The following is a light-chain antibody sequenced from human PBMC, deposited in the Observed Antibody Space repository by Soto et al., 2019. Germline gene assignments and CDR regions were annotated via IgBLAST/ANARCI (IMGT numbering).Light chain of an antibody. V-gene: IGLV2-14*01. CDR1: SSDVGGYNY. Sequence: QSVLTQPASVSGSPGQSITMSCTGTSSDVGGYNYISWYQQHPGKAPKLMIYEVSNRPSGVSNRFSGSKSGNTASLTISGLQAEDEADYNCSSYTSSSTLVFGGGTKLTVL. CDR2: EVS. J-gene: IGLJ2*01. CDR3: SSYTSSSTLV.